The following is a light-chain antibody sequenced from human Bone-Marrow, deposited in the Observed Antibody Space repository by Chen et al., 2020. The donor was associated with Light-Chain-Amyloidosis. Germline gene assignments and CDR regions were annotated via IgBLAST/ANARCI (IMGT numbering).Light chain of an antibody. CDR2: KAS. V-gene: IGKV1-5*03. Sequence: DIQMTQSPSTLSASVGNRVTITCRASLSISTWFALYQQKPGRAPNVLIYKASTLESGVPSRFSGSGSGTEFTLTISSLQPDDFATYYCQHYNSYSGTFGQGTKVEIK. J-gene: IGKJ1*01. CDR3: QHYNSYSGT. CDR1: LSISTW.